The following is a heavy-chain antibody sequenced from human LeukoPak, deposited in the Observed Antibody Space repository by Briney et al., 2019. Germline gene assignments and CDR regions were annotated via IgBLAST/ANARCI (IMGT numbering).Heavy chain of an antibody. CDR3: ARVGDYYDSSGYYY. D-gene: IGHD3-22*01. CDR1: GFTFSSYW. V-gene: IGHV3-7*01. Sequence: GGSLRLSCAASGFTFSSYWMSWVRQAPGKGLKWVANIKQDGSEKYYVDSVKGRFTISRDNAKNSLYLQMNSLRAEDTAVYYCARVGDYYDSSGYYYWGQGTLVTVSS. J-gene: IGHJ4*02. CDR2: IKQDGSEK.